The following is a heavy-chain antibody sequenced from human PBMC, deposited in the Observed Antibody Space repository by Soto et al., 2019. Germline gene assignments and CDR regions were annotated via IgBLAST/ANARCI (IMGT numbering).Heavy chain of an antibody. D-gene: IGHD1-26*01. CDR3: AKSPVLYGAFDY. Sequence: EVQLLESGGGLVQPGGSLRLSCAASGFTFSSYAMSWVRQAPGKGLEWVSAISGSGGSTYYADSVKGRFTISRDNSKNTLYLQMNGLRAEDTAVYYCAKSPVLYGAFDYWGQGTLVTVSS. CDR1: GFTFSSYA. J-gene: IGHJ4*02. V-gene: IGHV3-23*01. CDR2: ISGSGGST.